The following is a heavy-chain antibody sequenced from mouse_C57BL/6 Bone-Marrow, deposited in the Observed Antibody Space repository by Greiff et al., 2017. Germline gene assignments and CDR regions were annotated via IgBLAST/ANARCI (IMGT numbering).Heavy chain of an antibody. J-gene: IGHJ2*01. Sequence: QVQLQQPGAALVKPGASVKMSCKASGYTFTSYWITWVKQRPGQGLEWVGDIYPGSGSTNYKEKFKSKATLTVDTTYSTAYLQISSLTSEDSAVYYCARLGTGDYVDYWGEGTTLTDSS. CDR2: IYPGSGST. D-gene: IGHD3-3*01. V-gene: IGHV1-55*01. CDR1: GYTFTSYW. CDR3: ARLGTGDYVDY.